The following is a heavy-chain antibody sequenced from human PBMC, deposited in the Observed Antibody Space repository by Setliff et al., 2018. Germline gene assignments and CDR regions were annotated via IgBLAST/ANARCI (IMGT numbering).Heavy chain of an antibody. CDR3: ARVWHDPNWDDAFDI. CDR2: INHSGST. Sequence: PSETLSLTCAVYGGSFSGYYWSWIRQPPGKGLEWIGEINHSGSTNYNPSLKSRVTISVDTSKNQFSLKLSSVTAADTAVYYCARVWHDPNWDDAFDIWGQGTMVTVSS. D-gene: IGHD7-27*01. J-gene: IGHJ3*02. V-gene: IGHV4-34*01. CDR1: GGSFSGYY.